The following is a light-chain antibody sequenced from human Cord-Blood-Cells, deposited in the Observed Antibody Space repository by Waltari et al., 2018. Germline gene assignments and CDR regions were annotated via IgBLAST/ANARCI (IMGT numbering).Light chain of an antibody. CDR1: SSDVGSYNL. Sequence: QSALTQPASVSGSPGQSITISCTGTSSDVGSYNLVSWYQQHPVKAPKLMIYDGSKRPSGVANRFSGSKSGNTASLTISGLQAEDEADYYCCSYAGSVVFGGGTKLTVL. CDR2: DGS. CDR3: CSYAGSVV. V-gene: IGLV2-23*01. J-gene: IGLJ2*01.